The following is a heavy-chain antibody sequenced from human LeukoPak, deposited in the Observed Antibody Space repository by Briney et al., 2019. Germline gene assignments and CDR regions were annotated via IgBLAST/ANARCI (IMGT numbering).Heavy chain of an antibody. D-gene: IGHD1-26*01. Sequence: PGGSLRLSCAASGFTFSSYEMNWVRQAPGKGLEWVSYISSSGSTIYYADSVKGRFTISRNNAKNSLYLQMNSLRAEDTAVYYCARAGVRNSGSYLGIYYYYMDVWGKGTTVTVSS. V-gene: IGHV3-48*03. CDR1: GFTFSSYE. J-gene: IGHJ6*03. CDR2: ISSSGSTI. CDR3: ARAGVRNSGSYLGIYYYYMDV.